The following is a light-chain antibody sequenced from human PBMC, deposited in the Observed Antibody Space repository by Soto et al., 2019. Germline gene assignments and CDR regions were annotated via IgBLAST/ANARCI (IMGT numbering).Light chain of an antibody. CDR3: QQYEDLPLT. CDR2: DAS. Sequence: DIQMTQSPSSLSGSVGDRVTITCQASQDISNYLNWYQQKPGKAPKLLIFDASNVETGVPSRFSGSGSGTDFTFTIHSLQPEDAATYYCQQYEDLPLTFGGGTKVGIK. V-gene: IGKV1-33*01. CDR1: QDISNY. J-gene: IGKJ4*01.